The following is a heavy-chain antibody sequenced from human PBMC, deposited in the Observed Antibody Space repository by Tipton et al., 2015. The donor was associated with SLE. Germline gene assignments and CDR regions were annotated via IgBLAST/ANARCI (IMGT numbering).Heavy chain of an antibody. D-gene: IGHD1-20*01. J-gene: IGHJ6*03. V-gene: IGHV3-33*01. CDR1: GFTFSSYG. CDR2: IWYDGSNK. CDR3: ARRGLTFNYYYYMDV. Sequence: SGFTFSSYGMHWVRQAPGKGLEWVAVIWYDGSNKYYADSVKGRFTISRDNSKNTVYLQMNSLRAEDTTVYYCARRGLTFNYYYYMDVWGKGTTVTVFS.